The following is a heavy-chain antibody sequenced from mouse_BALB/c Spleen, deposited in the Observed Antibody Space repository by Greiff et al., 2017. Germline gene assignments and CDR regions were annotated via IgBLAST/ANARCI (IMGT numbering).Heavy chain of an antibody. CDR1: GYSITSGYY. D-gene: IGHD1-2*01. CDR2: ISYDGSN. V-gene: IGHV3-6*02. CDR3: ARDGVDTTASYAMDD. J-gene: IGHJ4*01. Sequence: VQLKESGPGLVKPSQSLSLTCSVTGYSITSGYYWNWIRQFPGNKLEWMGYISYDGSNNYNPSLKNRISITRDTSKNQFFLKLNSVTTEDTATYYCARDGVDTTASYAMDDWGQGTSVTVSS.